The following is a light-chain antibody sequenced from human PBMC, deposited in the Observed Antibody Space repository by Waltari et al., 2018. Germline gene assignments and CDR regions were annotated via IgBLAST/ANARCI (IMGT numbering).Light chain of an antibody. CDR2: GAS. CDR1: QTITSN. V-gene: IGKV1-39*01. CDR3: QQTYITPRT. Sequence: DIQMTQFPTSLSASVEDRVTITCRASQTITSNLNWYQQKSGKDPRLLIYGASNLQGGVPSRFRGSGSGTDFTLTISNLQPEDFATYYCQQTYITPRTFGQGTKVEIK. J-gene: IGKJ1*01.